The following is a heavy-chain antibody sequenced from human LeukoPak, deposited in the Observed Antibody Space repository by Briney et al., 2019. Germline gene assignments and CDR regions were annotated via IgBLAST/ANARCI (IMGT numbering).Heavy chain of an antibody. D-gene: IGHD3-16*01. Sequence: SETLSLTCTVSGGSISNYYWFWIRQPPGKGLECIGYIYHSGSTNYDPSLKSRVTISVDTSKNQFSLKLRSVTAADTAVYYCAREVGLGMYNWFDPWGQGTLVTVSS. CDR3: AREVGLGMYNWFDP. V-gene: IGHV4-59*01. CDR1: GGSISNYY. J-gene: IGHJ5*02. CDR2: IYHSGST.